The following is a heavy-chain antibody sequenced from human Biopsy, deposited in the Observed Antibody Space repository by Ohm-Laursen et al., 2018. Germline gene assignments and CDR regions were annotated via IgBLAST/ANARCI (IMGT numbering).Heavy chain of an antibody. CDR3: AKGQDLRGGAEYFQH. CDR2: INPHSGTT. V-gene: IGHV1-2*02. J-gene: IGHJ1*01. Sequence: SSVKVSWKASGYTFTGQYLHWVRQVPGQGLEWMGWINPHSGTTKFAQDFQGRVTMTRDTSITTAYMELRRLRSDDTAVYYCAKGQDLRGGAEYFQHWGQGVLVTVSS. D-gene: IGHD2-15*01. CDR1: GYTFTGQY.